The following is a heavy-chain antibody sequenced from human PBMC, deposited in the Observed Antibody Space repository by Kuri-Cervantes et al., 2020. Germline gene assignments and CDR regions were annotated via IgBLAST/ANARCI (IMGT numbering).Heavy chain of an antibody. J-gene: IGHJ6*02. CDR1: GFTFTSSA. V-gene: IGHV1-58*01. CDR2: IVVGSGNT. Sequence: SGKVSCKASGFTFTSSAVQWVRQARGQRLEWIGWIVVGSGNTNYAQKFQERVTITRDMSTSTAYMELSSLRSEDTAVYYCATQGDGYKATYYYYGMDVWGQGTTVTSP. CDR3: ATQGDGYKATYYYYGMDV. D-gene: IGHD5-24*01.